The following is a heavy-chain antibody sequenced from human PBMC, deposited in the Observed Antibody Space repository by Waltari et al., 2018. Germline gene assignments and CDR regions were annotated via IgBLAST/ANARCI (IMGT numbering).Heavy chain of an antibody. Sequence: EVQLVESGGGLVQPGGSLRLSCEASGFIFSTYWMYWVRQAPGKGLVWVSCCHNGDGSSTSYAKSVKGRITITRDNAKNTLYLQMNSRRAEDTSVYYCARDHYYSKDVWGTGTTVTVSS. CDR3: ARDHYYSKDV. V-gene: IGHV3-74*01. J-gene: IGHJ6*04. CDR1: GFIFSTYW. CDR2: HNGDGSST.